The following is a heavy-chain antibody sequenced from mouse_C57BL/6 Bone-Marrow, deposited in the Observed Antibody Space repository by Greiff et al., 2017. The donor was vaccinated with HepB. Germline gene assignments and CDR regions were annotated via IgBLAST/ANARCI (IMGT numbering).Heavy chain of an antibody. CDR3: AQSGNDGFDY. V-gene: IGHV1-69*01. D-gene: IGHD2-3*01. CDR2: IDPSDSYT. J-gene: IGHJ2*01. Sequence: VQLQQPGAELVMPGASVKLSCKASGYTFTSYWMHWVKQRPGQGLEWIGEIDPSDSYTNYNQKFKGKSTLTVDKSSSTAYMQLSSLTSEDSAVYYCAQSGNDGFDYWGQGTTLTVSS. CDR1: GYTFTSYW.